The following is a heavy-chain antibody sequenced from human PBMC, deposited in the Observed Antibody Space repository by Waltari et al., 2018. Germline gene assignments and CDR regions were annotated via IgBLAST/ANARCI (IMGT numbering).Heavy chain of an antibody. CDR2: IRYDGSNK. CDR3: AKDAQNRYSGSLSGAFDI. D-gene: IGHD1-26*01. Sequence: QVQLVESGGGVVQPGGSLRLSCAASGFTFSSYGMHWVRQAPGQGLEWVAFIRYDGSNKYYADSVKGRFTISRDNSKNTLYLQMNSLRAEDTAVYYCAKDAQNRYSGSLSGAFDIWGQGTMVTVSS. V-gene: IGHV3-30*02. CDR1: GFTFSSYG. J-gene: IGHJ3*02.